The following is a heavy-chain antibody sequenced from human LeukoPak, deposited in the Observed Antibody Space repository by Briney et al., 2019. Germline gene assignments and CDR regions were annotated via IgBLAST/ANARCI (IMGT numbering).Heavy chain of an antibody. D-gene: IGHD3-10*01. CDR1: GFTFSIFF. Sequence: PGGSLRLSCAASGFTFSIFFMNFVPQAPGKALEYVSSISSRGTSLNYLDSVKGRFTISRDNAQSSLYLHMDSLRAQDTAVYHCVKVGTGNEYGSGDFDSWGQGTLVIVSP. CDR3: VKVGTGNEYGSGDFDS. V-gene: IGHV3-21*01. J-gene: IGHJ4*02. CDR2: ISSRGTSL.